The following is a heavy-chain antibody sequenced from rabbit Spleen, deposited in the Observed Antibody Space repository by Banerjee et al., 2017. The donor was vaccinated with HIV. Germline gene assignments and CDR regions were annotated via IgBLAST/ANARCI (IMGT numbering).Heavy chain of an antibody. CDR2: IYGGSSGST. D-gene: IGHD8-1*01. J-gene: IGHJ6*01. CDR3: ARDVGTSFSTYGMDL. V-gene: IGHV1S45*01. Sequence: EESGGDLVKPEGSLTLTCTASGFSFSSSYWICWVRQAPGKGLEWIACIYGGSSGSTYSATWAKGRFTISKTSSTTVTLQMTSLTAADTATYFCARDVGTSFSTYGMDLWGQGTLVTVS. CDR1: GFSFSSSYW.